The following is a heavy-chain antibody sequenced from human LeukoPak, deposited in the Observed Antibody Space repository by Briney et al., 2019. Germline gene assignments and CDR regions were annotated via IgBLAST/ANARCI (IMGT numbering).Heavy chain of an antibody. J-gene: IGHJ4*02. V-gene: IGHV3-7*01. Sequence: GGSLRLSCAASGFTLSSYWMSWVRQAPGKGLEWVANIKQDGSEKYYVDSVKGRFTISRDNAKNSLYLQMNSLRAEDTAVYYCASSPSGENDYWGQGTLVTVSS. CDR2: IKQDGSEK. D-gene: IGHD1-26*01. CDR3: ASSPSGENDY. CDR1: GFTLSSYW.